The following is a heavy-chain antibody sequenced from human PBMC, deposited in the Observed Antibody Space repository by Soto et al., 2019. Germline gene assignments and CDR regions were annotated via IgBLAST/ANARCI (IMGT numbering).Heavy chain of an antibody. CDR2: IYYSGST. CDR3: ARDILSRNWFDP. D-gene: IGHD5-12*01. J-gene: IGHJ5*02. V-gene: IGHV4-39*01. CDR1: GGSISSSSYY. Sequence: QLQLQESGPGLVKPSETLSLTCTVSGGSISSSSYYWGWIRQPPGKGLEWIGSIYYSGSTYYNPSLKSRVTISVDTSNTQFSLKLSSVTAADTAVYYGARDILSRNWFDPWGQGTLVTVSS.